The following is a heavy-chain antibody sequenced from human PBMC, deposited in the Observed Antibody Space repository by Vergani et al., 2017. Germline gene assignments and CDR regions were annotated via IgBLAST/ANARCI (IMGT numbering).Heavy chain of an antibody. D-gene: IGHD3-22*01. CDR2: ISSSSSYT. J-gene: IGHJ4*02. CDR1: GFTFSDYY. V-gene: IGHV3-11*05. CDR3: ARGFQYYYDSSGYVDY. Sequence: QVQLVESGGGLVKPGGSPRLSCAASGFTFSDYYMSWIRQAPGKGLEWVSYISSSSSYTNYADSVKGRFTISRDNAKNSLYRQMNSLRAEDTALYYCARGFQYYYDSSGYVDYWGQGTLVTVSS.